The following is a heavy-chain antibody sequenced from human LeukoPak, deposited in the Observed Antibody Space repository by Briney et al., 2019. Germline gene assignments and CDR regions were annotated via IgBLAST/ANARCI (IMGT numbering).Heavy chain of an antibody. CDR2: ISGSGDST. Sequence: GGSLRLSCAAPGFTFSSHAMSWVRQAPGKGLEWVSAISGSGDSTYYADSVKGRFTISRDNSKNTLYLQMNSLRAEDTAIYYCAEHYYDSSGFPYWFDYWGQGTLVTVSS. J-gene: IGHJ4*02. V-gene: IGHV3-23*01. D-gene: IGHD3-22*01. CDR1: GFTFSSHA. CDR3: AEHYYDSSGFPYWFDY.